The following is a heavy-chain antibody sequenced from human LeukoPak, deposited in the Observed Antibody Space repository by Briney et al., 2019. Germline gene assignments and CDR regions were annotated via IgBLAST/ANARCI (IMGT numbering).Heavy chain of an antibody. D-gene: IGHD2-2*01. CDR1: GFTFSNYA. J-gene: IGHJ5*02. V-gene: IGHV3-64D*06. Sequence: GGSLRLSCSASGFTFSNYAMHWVRQAPGKGLEFVSGISGTGGSTNYPDSVKDRFSISRDNSKNTLYLQMTSLRADDTAVYYWVKDQHCSTIGCATRTGFDPWGQETSSPSPQ. CDR3: VKDQHCSTIGCATRTGFDP. CDR2: ISGTGGST.